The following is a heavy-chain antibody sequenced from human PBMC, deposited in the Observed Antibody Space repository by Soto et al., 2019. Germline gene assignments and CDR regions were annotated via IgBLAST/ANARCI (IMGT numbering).Heavy chain of an antibody. D-gene: IGHD1-26*01. J-gene: IGHJ4*02. V-gene: IGHV3-23*01. Sequence: EVQLLESGGGLVQPGGSLRLSCAASGFTFSSYAMRWVRQAPVKGLEWVSAISGSGGSTYYADSVKGRFTISRDNSKKTLYLKMNSLSADDTAVDYCARRGSGSYYNYWGQGTLVTVSS. CDR1: GFTFSSYA. CDR2: ISGSGGST. CDR3: ARRGSGSYYNY.